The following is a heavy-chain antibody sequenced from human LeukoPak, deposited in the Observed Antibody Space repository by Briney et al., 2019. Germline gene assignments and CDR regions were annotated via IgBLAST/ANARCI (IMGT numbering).Heavy chain of an antibody. CDR1: GFTFSSYG. Sequence: GRSLRLSCAASGFTFSSYGIRWVRQSPGKGLEWVAVVSYLGDDQFYAESVKGRFTISRDNSKKTVFLQMNSLRGEDTAVYYCAKDRSSGPHYYYGMDVWGRGTTVIVSS. CDR2: VSYLGDDQ. D-gene: IGHD3-22*01. CDR3: AKDRSSGPHYYYGMDV. V-gene: IGHV3-30*18. J-gene: IGHJ6*02.